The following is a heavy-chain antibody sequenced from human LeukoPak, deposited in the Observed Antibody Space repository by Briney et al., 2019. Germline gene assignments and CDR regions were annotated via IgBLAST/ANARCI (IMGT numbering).Heavy chain of an antibody. Sequence: GGSLRLSCAASGFTFSNYNMNWFRQAPGKGLEWVGRIKSKTDGGTTDYAAPVKGRFTISRDDSKNTLYLQMNSLKTEDTAVYYCTTDLPATVTTLGLSYWGQGTLVTVSS. V-gene: IGHV3-15*07. D-gene: IGHD4-17*01. CDR2: IKSKTDGGTT. CDR1: GFTFSNYN. J-gene: IGHJ4*02. CDR3: TTDLPATVTTLGLSY.